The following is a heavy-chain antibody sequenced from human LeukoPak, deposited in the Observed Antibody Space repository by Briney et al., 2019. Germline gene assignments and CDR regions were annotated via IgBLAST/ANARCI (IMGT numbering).Heavy chain of an antibody. CDR2: MDPNSGNT. D-gene: IGHD3-3*01. V-gene: IGHV1-8*01. CDR3: ARGPSYYDFWSGYYGMDV. CDR1: GYTFTSYD. Sequence: ASVKVSCKASGYTFTSYDINWVRQATGQGLEWMGWMDPNSGNTGYAQKFQGRVTMTRNTSISTAYMKLSSLRSEDTAVYYCARGPSYYDFWSGYYGMDVWGQGTTVTVSS. J-gene: IGHJ6*02.